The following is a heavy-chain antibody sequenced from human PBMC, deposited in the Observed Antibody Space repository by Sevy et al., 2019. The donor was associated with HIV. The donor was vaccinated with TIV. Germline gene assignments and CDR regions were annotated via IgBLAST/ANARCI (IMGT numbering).Heavy chain of an antibody. J-gene: IGHJ4*02. D-gene: IGHD2-15*01. CDR1: GYTFTNYR. CDR3: ARAYCSGGSCYSLAY. V-gene: IGHV1-18*01. CDR2: ISPFNGDT. Sequence: ASVKVSCKASGYTFTNYRIYWVLQAPGQGLEWMGWISPFNGDTNYVQKLQGRVTMITDTSTSTAYMELRSLRSDDTAVYYSARAYCSGGSCYSLAYWGQGTLVTVSS.